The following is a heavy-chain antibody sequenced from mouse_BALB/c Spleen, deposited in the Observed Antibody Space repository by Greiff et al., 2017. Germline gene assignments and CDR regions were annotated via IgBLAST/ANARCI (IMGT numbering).Heavy chain of an antibody. Sequence: QVQLKQSGAELARPGASVKLSCKASGYTFTSYWMQWVKQRPGQGLEWIGAIYPGDGDTRYTQKFKGKATLTADKSSSTAYMQLSSLASEDSAVYYCARRRDAMDYWGQGTSVTVSS. CDR1: GYTFTSYW. V-gene: IGHV1-87*01. CDR2: IYPGDGDT. J-gene: IGHJ4*01. CDR3: ARRRDAMDY.